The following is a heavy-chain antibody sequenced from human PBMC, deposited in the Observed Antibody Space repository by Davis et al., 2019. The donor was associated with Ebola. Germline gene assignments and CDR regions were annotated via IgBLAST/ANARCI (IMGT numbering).Heavy chain of an antibody. Sequence: GGSLRLSCAASGFTFSTYSMNWVRQAPGKGLEWVSSISSSSDYIYYADSVKGRFTVSRDNAKHSLYLQMNSLGAEDTAVYYCARLRITPTAGTTGAFDIWGQGTMVTVSS. V-gene: IGHV3-21*01. J-gene: IGHJ3*02. CDR2: ISSSSDYI. CDR1: GFTFSTYS. CDR3: ARLRITPTAGTTGAFDI. D-gene: IGHD6-13*01.